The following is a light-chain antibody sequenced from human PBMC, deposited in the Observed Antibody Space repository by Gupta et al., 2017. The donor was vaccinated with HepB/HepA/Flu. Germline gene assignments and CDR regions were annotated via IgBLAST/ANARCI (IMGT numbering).Light chain of an antibody. J-gene: IGKJ1*01. CDR3: QQDYSYSRT. CDR1: QSISSW. Sequence: DIQMTQSPSTLTASVGDRVTITCRASQSISSWLAWYQQKPGKAPKVLIYKASNLESGVPSRFSGSGSGTEFTLTINSLQPDDFATYYCQQDYSYSRTFGQGTKVEIK. V-gene: IGKV1-5*03. CDR2: KAS.